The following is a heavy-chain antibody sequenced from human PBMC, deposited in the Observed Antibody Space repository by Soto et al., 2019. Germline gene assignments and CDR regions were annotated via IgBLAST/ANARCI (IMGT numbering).Heavy chain of an antibody. CDR1: GFTFSSYW. Sequence: PGGSLRLSCVASGFTFSSYWMHWVRQAPGKGLVWVSRINSDGSSTSYADSVKGRFTISRDNAKNTLYLQMNSLRAEDTAVYYCAREVVVTATPDYWGQGTLVTVSS. D-gene: IGHD2-15*01. CDR3: AREVVVTATPDY. V-gene: IGHV3-74*01. J-gene: IGHJ4*02. CDR2: INSDGSST.